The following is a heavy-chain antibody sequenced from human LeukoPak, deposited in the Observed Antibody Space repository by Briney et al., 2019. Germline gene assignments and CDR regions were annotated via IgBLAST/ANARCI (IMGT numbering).Heavy chain of an antibody. CDR3: AKREVAEYYFDY. CDR2: ISGSGGST. Sequence: GGSLRLSCAASGFTFSSYVMSWVRQAPGKGLEWVSTISGSGGSTYYADSVKGRFTISRDNSKNTLYLQMNSLRAEDTAVYYCAKREVAEYYFDYWGQGTLVTVFS. V-gene: IGHV3-23*01. CDR1: GFTFSSYV. D-gene: IGHD2-15*01. J-gene: IGHJ4*02.